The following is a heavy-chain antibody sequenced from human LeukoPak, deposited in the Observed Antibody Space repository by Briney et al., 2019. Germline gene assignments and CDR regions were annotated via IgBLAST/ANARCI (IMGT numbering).Heavy chain of an antibody. V-gene: IGHV3-53*01. J-gene: IGHJ4*02. Sequence: PGGSLRLSCAASGFTVSSNYMSWVRQAPGKGLEWVSVIYSGGSTYYADSVKGRFTISRDNSKNTLYLQMNSLRAEDTAVYYCAGLAAGMMDRDDYWGQGTLVTVSS. CDR2: IYSGGST. D-gene: IGHD6-13*01. CDR1: GFTVSSNY. CDR3: AGLAAGMMDRDDY.